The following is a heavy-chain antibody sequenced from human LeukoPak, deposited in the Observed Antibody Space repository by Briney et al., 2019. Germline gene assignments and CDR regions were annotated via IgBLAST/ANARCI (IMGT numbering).Heavy chain of an antibody. Sequence: GGSLRLSCAASGFTFSSYAMSWGRQAPGKGLEWVSAISGSGGSTYYADSVKGRFTISRDNSKNTLYLQMNSLRAEDTAVYYCAKSPMVRGVIINGMDVWGQGTTVTVSS. CDR3: AKSPMVRGVIINGMDV. V-gene: IGHV3-23*01. J-gene: IGHJ6*02. D-gene: IGHD3-10*01. CDR1: GFTFSSYA. CDR2: ISGSGGST.